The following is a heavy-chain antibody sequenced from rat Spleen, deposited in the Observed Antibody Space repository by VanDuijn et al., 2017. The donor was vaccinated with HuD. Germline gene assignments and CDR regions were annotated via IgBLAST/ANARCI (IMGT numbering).Heavy chain of an antibody. V-gene: IGHV2S8*01. J-gene: IGHJ2*01. D-gene: IGHD1-6*01. CDR2: ISSGGST. Sequence: QVQLKESGPDLVQPSQTLSLTCTVSGFSLTSYGVSWVRQPPGKGLEWIAAISSGGSTYYNSVLKSRLSISRDTSKSKVFLKMNSLQTEDTAMYFCARVDTTDYWGQGVMVTVSS. CDR3: ARVDTTDY. CDR1: GFSLTSYG.